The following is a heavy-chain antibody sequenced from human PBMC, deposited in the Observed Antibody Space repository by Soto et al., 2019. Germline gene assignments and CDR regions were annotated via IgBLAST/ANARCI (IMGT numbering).Heavy chain of an antibody. CDR1: GYTFISYG. D-gene: IGHD1-7*01. CDR2: ISAYNGNT. CDR3: ARVELRSRPDY. J-gene: IGHJ4*02. V-gene: IGHV1-18*04. Sequence: ASVKVSCNASGYTFISYGISWVRQARGQGLEWMGWISAYNGNTNYAQKLQGRVTMTTYTSTSTAYMELRSLRSDDTAVYYCARVELRSRPDYWGQGTLVTVSS.